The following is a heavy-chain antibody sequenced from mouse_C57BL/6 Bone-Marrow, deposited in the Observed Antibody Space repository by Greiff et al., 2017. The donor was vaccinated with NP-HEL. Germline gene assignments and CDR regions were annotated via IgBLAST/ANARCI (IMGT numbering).Heavy chain of an antibody. V-gene: IGHV5-17*01. Sequence: DVMLVESGGGLVKPGGSLKLSCAASGFTFSDYGMHWVRQAPEKGLEWVAYISSGSSTIYYADPVKGRFTISRDNAKNTLFLQMTSLRSEDTAMYYCARYSNYSYYFDYWGQGTTLTVSS. CDR1: GFTFSDYG. CDR3: ARYSNYSYYFDY. D-gene: IGHD2-5*01. J-gene: IGHJ2*01. CDR2: ISSGSSTI.